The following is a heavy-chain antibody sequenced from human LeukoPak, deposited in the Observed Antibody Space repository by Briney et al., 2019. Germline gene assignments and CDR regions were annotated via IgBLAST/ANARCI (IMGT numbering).Heavy chain of an antibody. CDR3: AKKGSRGHYYDSSGSYYFDY. Sequence: GGSLRLPCAASGFTFSRYSMNWVRQAPGKGLEWVAFIRYDGSNKYYADSVKGRFTISRDNSKNTLYLQMNSLRAEDTAVYYCAKKGSRGHYYDSSGSYYFDYWGQGTLVTVSS. J-gene: IGHJ4*02. V-gene: IGHV3-30*02. D-gene: IGHD3-22*01. CDR1: GFTFSRYS. CDR2: IRYDGSNK.